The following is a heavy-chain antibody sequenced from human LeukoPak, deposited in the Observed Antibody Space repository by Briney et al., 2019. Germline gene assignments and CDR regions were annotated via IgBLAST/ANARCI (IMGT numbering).Heavy chain of an antibody. D-gene: IGHD6-13*01. V-gene: IGHV4-61*02. CDR3: ARCPPFIAAVSG. J-gene: IGHJ4*02. Sequence: SETLSLTCTVSGGSISSGSYYWSWIRQPAGKGLEWIGRIYTSGSTNYNPSLKSRVTISVDTSKNQFSLKLSSVTAADTAVYYCARCPPFIAAVSGWGQGTLVTVSS. CDR2: IYTSGST. CDR1: GGSISSGSYY.